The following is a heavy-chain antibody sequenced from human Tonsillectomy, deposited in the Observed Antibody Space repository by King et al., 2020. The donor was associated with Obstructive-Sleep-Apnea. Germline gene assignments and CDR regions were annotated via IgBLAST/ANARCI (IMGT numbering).Heavy chain of an antibody. V-gene: IGHV3-53*04. D-gene: IGHD3-10*01. J-gene: IGHJ4*02. CDR3: AREDYYGSGSNGLDY. CDR1: GFTVSNNY. CDR2: IYGGDNT. Sequence: VQLVESGGGLVQPGGSLRLSCAASGFTVSNNYMAWVRQAPGKGLEWVSVIYGGDNTYYADSVKGRFTISRHNSKNTLYLQMNRLRADDTAVYHCAREDYYGSGSNGLDYWGQGTLVTVSS.